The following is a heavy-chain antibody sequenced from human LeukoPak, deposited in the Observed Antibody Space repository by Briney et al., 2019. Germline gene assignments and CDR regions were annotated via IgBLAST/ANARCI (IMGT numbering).Heavy chain of an antibody. CDR3: ARASYEYSGYVLDYYGMDV. CDR2: INPNSGGT. Sequence: ASVKVSCKASGYTFTGYYMHWVRQAPGQGLEWMGWINPNSGGTNYAQKFQGWVTMTRDTSISTAYMELSRLRSDDTAVYYCARASYEYSGYVLDYYGMDVWGKGTTVTVSS. J-gene: IGHJ6*04. D-gene: IGHD5-12*01. V-gene: IGHV1-2*04. CDR1: GYTFTGYY.